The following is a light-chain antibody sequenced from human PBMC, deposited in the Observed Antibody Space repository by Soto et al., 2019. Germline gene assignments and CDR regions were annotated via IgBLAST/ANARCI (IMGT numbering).Light chain of an antibody. V-gene: IGKV3-15*01. Sequence: EVVLTQSPATLSVSPGDRATLSCRASQYIGSAVAWYHQRSGQAPRLLIFDASIRVPTTPARFSGSVSGTEFTLTISSLESEDFAVYFCQQYGSSPRTLGQGTKVDIK. CDR2: DAS. CDR3: QQYGSSPRT. J-gene: IGKJ1*01. CDR1: QYIGSA.